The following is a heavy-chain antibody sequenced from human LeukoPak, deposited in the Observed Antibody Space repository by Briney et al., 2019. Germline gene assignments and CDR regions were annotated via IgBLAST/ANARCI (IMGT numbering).Heavy chain of an antibody. J-gene: IGHJ6*03. CDR1: GFTFSSYG. CDR2: IRYDGSSN. CDR3: AKDLKGTCDNGICYTSYYYYYMDV. D-gene: IGHD2-8*01. Sequence: PGGSLRLSCAASGFTFSSYGMHWVRQAPGKGLEWVAFIRYDGSSNYYADSVKGRFTISRDNSKNTLYLQMNSLRPEDTAVYYCAKDLKGTCDNGICYTSYYYYYMDVWGKGTTVTVSS. V-gene: IGHV3-30*02.